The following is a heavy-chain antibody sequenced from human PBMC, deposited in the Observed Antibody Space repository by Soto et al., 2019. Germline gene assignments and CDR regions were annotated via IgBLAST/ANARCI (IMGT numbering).Heavy chain of an antibody. CDR3: ARQFHDNSGGGYYYYGLDV. J-gene: IGHJ6*02. D-gene: IGHD2-15*01. Sequence: GESLKISCEGFGYSFSNYWIAWVRQMPGKGLEWMGITYPADSDTRYSPSFQGQVTISADKYINTAYLQRSSLKASDIAMYYCARQFHDNSGGGYYYYGLDVWGLGTTVTVSS. CDR2: TYPADSDT. CDR1: GYSFSNYW. V-gene: IGHV5-51*01.